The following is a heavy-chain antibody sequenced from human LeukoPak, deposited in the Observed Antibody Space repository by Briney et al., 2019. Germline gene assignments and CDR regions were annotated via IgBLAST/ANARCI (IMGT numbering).Heavy chain of an antibody. CDR3: ARYYGSGSYDLPYYYYGMDV. CDR1: GGSISSYY. D-gene: IGHD3-10*01. V-gene: IGHV4-59*01. CDR2: IYYSGST. J-gene: IGHJ6*02. Sequence: PSETLSLTCTVSGGSISSYYWSWIRQPPGKGLEWIGYIYYSGSTNYNPSLESRVTISVDTSKNQFSLKLSSVTAADTAVYYCARYYGSGSYDLPYYYYGMDVWGQGTTVTVSS.